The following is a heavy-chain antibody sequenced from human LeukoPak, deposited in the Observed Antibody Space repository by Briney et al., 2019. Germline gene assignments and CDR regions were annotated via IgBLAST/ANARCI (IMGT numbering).Heavy chain of an antibody. CDR3: ARDPYSGNYGTYYYYYMDV. D-gene: IGHD1-26*01. Sequence: GGSLRLSCAASGFTFSSNYMTWVRQVPGKGLEWVSIIYSGGSTYYADSVKGGFTISRDNAKNSLYLQMDSLGPEDTAVYYCARDPYSGNYGTYYYYYMDVWGKGTTVTMSS. CDR1: GFTFSSNY. J-gene: IGHJ6*03. CDR2: IYSGGST. V-gene: IGHV3-53*01.